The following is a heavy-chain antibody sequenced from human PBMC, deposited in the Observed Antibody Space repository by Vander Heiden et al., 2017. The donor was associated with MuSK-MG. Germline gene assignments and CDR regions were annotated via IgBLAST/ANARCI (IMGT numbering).Heavy chain of an antibody. D-gene: IGHD2-15*01. CDR1: GFTFNNYG. Sequence: EVQLLQSGGGLVQPGGSLRLSCAASGFTFNNYGISWVRQAPGKRLDWVSGITGRDSAYYADAVKSRLTISRNNFKNTLYLELSSLRVEDTAVYYCAKETTIGGPYHFDYWGQGTLVIVS. CDR2: ITGRDSA. V-gene: IGHV3-23*01. CDR3: AKETTIGGPYHFDY. J-gene: IGHJ4*02.